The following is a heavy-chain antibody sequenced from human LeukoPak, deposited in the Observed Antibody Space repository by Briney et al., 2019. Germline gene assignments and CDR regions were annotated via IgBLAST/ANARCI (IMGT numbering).Heavy chain of an antibody. V-gene: IGHV3-72*01. CDR1: GFTFSDYI. CDR3: SRDGGEGGNSAFDI. D-gene: IGHD3-16*01. J-gene: IGHJ3*02. CDR2: IRRGVNNYTT. Sequence: RSLRLYFAASGFTFSDYILDWFRPAPGKGLGWDGRIRRGVNNYTTEYAASVKGRFTISRGDSKYSLYLHMNSLRTEDTAVYHCSRDGGEGGNSAFDIWGQGTMVTVSS.